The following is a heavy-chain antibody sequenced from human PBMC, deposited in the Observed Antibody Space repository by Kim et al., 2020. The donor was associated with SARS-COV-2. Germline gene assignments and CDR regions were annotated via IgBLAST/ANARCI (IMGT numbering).Heavy chain of an antibody. J-gene: IGHJ4*02. CDR3: ARSSGYYSRVEYYFDY. CDR2: ISGSGGST. D-gene: IGHD3-22*01. Sequence: GGSLRLSCAASGFTFSSYAMSWVRQAPGKGLEWVSAISGSGGSTYYADSVKGRFTISRDNSKNTLYLQMNSLRAEDTAVYYCARSSGYYSRVEYYFDYWGQGTLVTVSS. CDR1: GFTFSSYA. V-gene: IGHV3-23*01.